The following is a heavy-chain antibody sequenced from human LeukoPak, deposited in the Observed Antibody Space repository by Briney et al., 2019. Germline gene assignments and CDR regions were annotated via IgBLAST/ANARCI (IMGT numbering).Heavy chain of an antibody. D-gene: IGHD4-17*01. V-gene: IGHV4-61*08. CDR2: IYYSGST. Sequence: KTSETLSLTCTVSGGSVSSGGYYWSWIRQPPGKGLEWIGYIYYSGSTNYNPSLKSRVTISVDTSKNQFSLKLSSVTAADTAVYYCASVGYGDYVWGQGTLVTVSS. CDR3: ASVGYGDYV. J-gene: IGHJ4*02. CDR1: GGSVSSGGYY.